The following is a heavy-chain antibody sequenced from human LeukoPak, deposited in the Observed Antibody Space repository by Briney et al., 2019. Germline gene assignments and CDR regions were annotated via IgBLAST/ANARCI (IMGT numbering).Heavy chain of an antibody. J-gene: IGHJ4*02. Sequence: PSETLSLTCAVYGGSFSGYYWSWIRQPPGKGLEGIGEINHSGSTNYNPSLKSRVTISVDTSKNQFSLKLSSVTAADTAVYYCARGLLLWFGESIPTFDYWGQGTLVTVSS. D-gene: IGHD3-10*01. CDR2: INHSGST. V-gene: IGHV4-34*01. CDR1: GGSFSGYY. CDR3: ARGLLLWFGESIPTFDY.